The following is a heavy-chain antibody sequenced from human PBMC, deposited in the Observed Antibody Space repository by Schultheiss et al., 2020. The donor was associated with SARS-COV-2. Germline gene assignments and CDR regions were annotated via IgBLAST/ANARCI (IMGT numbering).Heavy chain of an antibody. CDR3: AWWGDNAFDI. V-gene: IGHV4-34*01. J-gene: IGHJ3*02. CDR1: GGSFSGYY. CDR2: INHSGST. Sequence: GSLRLSCAVYGGSFSGYYWSWIRQPPGKGLEWIGEINHSGSTYYNPSLKSRVTISVDTSKNQFSLKLSSVTAADTAVYYCAWWGDNAFDIWGQGTMVTVSS. D-gene: IGHD2-15*01.